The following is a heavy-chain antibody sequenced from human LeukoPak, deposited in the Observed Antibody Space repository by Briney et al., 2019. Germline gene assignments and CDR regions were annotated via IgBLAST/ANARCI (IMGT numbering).Heavy chain of an antibody. J-gene: IGHJ5*02. Sequence: SXXXSLTXTXXGXXIXSYXXSWXRQPPGKGLEWIGYIYYSGSTNYNPSLRSRVTISVDTSKNQFSLKLSSVTAADTAVYYCAAVLWFGESKNNWFDPWGQGTLVTVSS. V-gene: IGHV4-59*12. D-gene: IGHD3-10*01. CDR3: AAVLWFGESKNNWFDP. CDR2: IYYSGST. CDR1: GXXIXSYX.